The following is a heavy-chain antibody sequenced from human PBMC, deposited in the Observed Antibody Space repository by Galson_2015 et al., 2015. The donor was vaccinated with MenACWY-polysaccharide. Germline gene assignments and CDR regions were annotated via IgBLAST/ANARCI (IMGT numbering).Heavy chain of an antibody. Sequence: SLRLSCAASGFTFSGNWMHWVRQAPGKGLVWVSRINSDGRSTSYADSVKGRFTTSRDNAKNTLYLQMNSLSAEDTAVYYCARGGGRFPENSSFDYWGQGTLVTVSS. CDR1: GFTFSGNW. V-gene: IGHV3-74*01. CDR2: INSDGRST. CDR3: ARGGGRFPENSSFDY. J-gene: IGHJ4*02. D-gene: IGHD3-16*01.